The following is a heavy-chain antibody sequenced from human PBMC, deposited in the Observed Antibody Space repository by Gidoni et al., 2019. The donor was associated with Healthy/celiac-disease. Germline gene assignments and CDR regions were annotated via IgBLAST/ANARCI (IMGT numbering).Heavy chain of an antibody. D-gene: IGHD4-17*01. Sequence: QVQLVQSVAEVKKPGSSVKASCKASGGTVSSYAISWVRQSPGQGLEWMGGIIPIVGTANYAQKFQGRVTITADESTSTAYMGLSSLRSEDTAVYYCARDLAVTPGHDAFDIWGQGTMVTVSS. CDR1: GGTVSSYA. CDR3: ARDLAVTPGHDAFDI. CDR2: IIPIVGTA. V-gene: IGHV1-69*01. J-gene: IGHJ3*02.